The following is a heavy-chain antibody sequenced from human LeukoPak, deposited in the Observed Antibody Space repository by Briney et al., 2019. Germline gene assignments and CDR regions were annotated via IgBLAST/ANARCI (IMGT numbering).Heavy chain of an antibody. J-gene: IGHJ3*02. D-gene: IGHD3-3*01. Sequence: PSETLSLTCTVSGGSISSYYWSWIRQPPGKGLEWIGYIYYSGSTNYNPSLKSRVTIPVDTSKNQFSLKLSSVTAADTAVYYCARGLEWSQGGAFDIWGQGTMVTVSS. CDR2: IYYSGST. CDR3: ARGLEWSQGGAFDI. V-gene: IGHV4-59*01. CDR1: GGSISSYY.